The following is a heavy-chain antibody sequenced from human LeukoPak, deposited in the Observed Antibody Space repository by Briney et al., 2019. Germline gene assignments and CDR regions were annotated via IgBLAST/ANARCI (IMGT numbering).Heavy chain of an antibody. J-gene: IGHJ4*02. V-gene: IGHV4-61*01. CDR1: GGSISSTSYY. D-gene: IGHD2-8*01. CDR3: ARVFCGNNGIDY. Sequence: SETLSLTCTVSGGSISSTSYYWSWIRQPPGKGLEWIGYIYYSGGTNYNPSLKSRVTISVDTSKNQFSLKLSSVTAADTAVYYCARVFCGNNGIDYWGQGTLVTVSS. CDR2: IYYSGGT.